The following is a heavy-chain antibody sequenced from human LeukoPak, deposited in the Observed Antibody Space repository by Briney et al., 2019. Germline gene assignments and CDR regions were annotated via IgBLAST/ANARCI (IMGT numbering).Heavy chain of an antibody. Sequence: SETLSLTCIVSGGSISSYYWSWIRQPAGKGLEWIGRIYTSGSTNYNPSLKSRVTMSVDTSKNQFSLKLSSVTAADTAVYYCARERLYYDSSGYYDYWGQGTLVTVSS. CDR3: ARERLYYDSSGYYDY. CDR1: GGSISSYY. J-gene: IGHJ4*02. D-gene: IGHD3-22*01. CDR2: IYTSGST. V-gene: IGHV4-4*07.